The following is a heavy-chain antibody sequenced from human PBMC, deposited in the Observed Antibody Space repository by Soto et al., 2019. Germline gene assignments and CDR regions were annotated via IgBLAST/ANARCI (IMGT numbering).Heavy chain of an antibody. D-gene: IGHD6-19*01. V-gene: IGHV3-23*01. J-gene: IGHJ4*02. CDR1: ILPFSSYA. CDR3: AKHCYSSGWHFDY. CDR2: ISGSGDST. Sequence: PGGSLGISCAASILPFSSYAMSWVRMAPGKGLEWVSAISGSGDSTYYADSVKGRFTISRDNSKNTLYLQINSLRAEDTAVYYCAKHCYSSGWHFDYRGQGTLVTVSS.